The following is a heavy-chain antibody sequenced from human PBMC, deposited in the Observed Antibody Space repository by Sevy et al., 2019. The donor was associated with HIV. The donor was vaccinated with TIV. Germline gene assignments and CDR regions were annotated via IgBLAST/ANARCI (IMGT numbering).Heavy chain of an antibody. J-gene: IGHJ4*02. Sequence: ASVKVSRKASGYMFTGYYIHWVRQAPGRGLEWMGWIIPSSGDTNYGQRFLGRVTMTRDTSINIAYMELNSLTSDDTAVYYCTRSVYGSGTYLNDYWGQGTLVTVSS. CDR2: IIPSSGDT. CDR3: TRSVYGSGTYLNDY. CDR1: GYMFTGYY. D-gene: IGHD3-10*01. V-gene: IGHV1-2*02.